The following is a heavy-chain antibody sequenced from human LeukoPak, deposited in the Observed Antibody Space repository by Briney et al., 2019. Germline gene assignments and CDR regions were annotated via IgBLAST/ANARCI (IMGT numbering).Heavy chain of an antibody. CDR3: ARGGNRVACFDP. Sequence: PSETLSLTCAVSGGSIRSSSYNWGWIRQPPGKGLELIGSIHYTGSTYYNPSLKSRVTISVDTSKNQFSLKLSSVTAADTAVYYCARGGNRVACFDPGGQETLVPVSS. CDR2: IHYTGST. J-gene: IGHJ5*02. V-gene: IGHV4-39*07. D-gene: IGHD3-10*01. CDR1: GGSIRSSSYN.